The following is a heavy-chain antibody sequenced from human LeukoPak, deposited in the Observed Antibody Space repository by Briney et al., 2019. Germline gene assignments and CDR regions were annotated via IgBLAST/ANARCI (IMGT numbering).Heavy chain of an antibody. CDR1: GYTFTSYD. J-gene: IGHJ6*02. Sequence: ASVKVSCKASGYTFTSYDINWVRQATGQGLEWMGWMNPNGGNTGYARKFQGRVTMTRNTSISTAYMELSSLRSEDTAVYYCARNTVTTFIXXXDVWGQGTTVTVSS. V-gene: IGHV1-8*01. CDR3: ARNTVTTFIXXXDV. CDR2: MNPNGGNT. D-gene: IGHD4-17*01.